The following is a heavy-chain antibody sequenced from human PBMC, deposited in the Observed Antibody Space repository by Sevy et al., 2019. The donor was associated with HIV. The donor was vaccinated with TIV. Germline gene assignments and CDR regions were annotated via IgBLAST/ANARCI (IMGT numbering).Heavy chain of an antibody. CDR2: IFGSGGTT. Sequence: GGSLRLSCAASGITFKNYAMNWVRQAPGKGLNWVSSIFGSGGTTYYADSVRGRFTISRDTSKNTLFLQMNSLRTEDTALYYCAGGRFDSSGSFDPFDIWGQGTMVTVSS. D-gene: IGHD3-22*01. CDR1: GITFKNYA. V-gene: IGHV3-23*01. CDR3: AGGRFDSSGSFDPFDI. J-gene: IGHJ3*02.